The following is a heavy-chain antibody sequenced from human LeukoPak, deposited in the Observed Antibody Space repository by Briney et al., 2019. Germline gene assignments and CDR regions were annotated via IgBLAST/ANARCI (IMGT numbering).Heavy chain of an antibody. CDR1: GGTFSSYA. CDR3: AREDYYDSSGPFDY. V-gene: IGHV1-69*13. Sequence: SVKVSCKASGGTFSSYAISWVRQAPGQGLEWMGGIIPIFSTANYAQKFQGRVTITADESTSTAYMELSSLRSEDTAVYYCAREDYYDSSGPFDYWGQGTLVTVSS. D-gene: IGHD3-22*01. J-gene: IGHJ4*02. CDR2: IIPIFSTA.